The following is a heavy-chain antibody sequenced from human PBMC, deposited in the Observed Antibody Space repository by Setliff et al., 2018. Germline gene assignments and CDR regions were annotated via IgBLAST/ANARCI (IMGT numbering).Heavy chain of an antibody. V-gene: IGHV3-33*08. CDR3: ARTCSGSGCYAGLES. CDR2: IWDDGGNK. J-gene: IGHJ4*02. D-gene: IGHD2-15*01. CDR1: GFTVSSNY. Sequence: GGSLRLSCAASGFTVSSNYMSWVRQAPGKGLEWVSVIWDDGGNKYHADSVKGRFTISRDNSKNTLYLQMNSLRPEDTAVYYCARTCSGSGCYAGLESWGQGTPVTVSS.